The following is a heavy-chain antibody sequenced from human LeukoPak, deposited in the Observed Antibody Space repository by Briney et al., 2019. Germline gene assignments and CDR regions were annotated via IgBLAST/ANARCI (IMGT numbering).Heavy chain of an antibody. CDR1: GGSFSGYY. D-gene: IGHD4-17*01. CDR2: INHSGST. J-gene: IGHJ5*02. V-gene: IGHV4-34*01. CDR3: ARDTVSQTSWFDP. Sequence: PSETLSLTCAVYGGSFSGYYWSWIRQPPGKGLEWIGEINHSGSTNYNPSLKSRVTISVDTSKNQFSLKLSSLTAADTAVYYCARDTVSQTSWFDPWGQGTLVTVSS.